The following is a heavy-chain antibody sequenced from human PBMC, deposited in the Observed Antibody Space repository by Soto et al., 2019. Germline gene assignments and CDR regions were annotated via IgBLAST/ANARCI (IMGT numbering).Heavy chain of an antibody. V-gene: IGHV3-74*01. J-gene: IGHJ6*02. CDR1: GFTFSSYW. D-gene: IGHD2-21*02. CDR3: ARGHCGGDCYSGVPYYYGMDV. CDR2: INSDGSST. Sequence: EVQLVESGGGLVQPGGSLRLSCAASGFTFSSYWMHWVRQAPGKGLVWVSRINSDGSSTSYADSVKGRFTISRDNDKNTLYLQMNSLRAEDTAVYYCARGHCGGDCYSGVPYYYGMDVWGQGTTVTVSS.